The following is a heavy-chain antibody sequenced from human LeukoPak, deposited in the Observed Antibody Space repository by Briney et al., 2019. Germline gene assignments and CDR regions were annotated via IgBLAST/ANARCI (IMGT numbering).Heavy chain of an antibody. CDR2: IYYTGST. Sequence: PSETLSLTCTVSGGSISGYYWGWIRQPPGKGLEWIGSIYYTGSTSYNPSLKSGVTISLDTSKNQFSLKLNSVTAADTAVYYCVRHLRPLGLDYWGQATLVTVSS. CDR3: VRHLRPLGLDY. J-gene: IGHJ4*02. D-gene: IGHD3-16*01. V-gene: IGHV4-39*01. CDR1: GGSISGYY.